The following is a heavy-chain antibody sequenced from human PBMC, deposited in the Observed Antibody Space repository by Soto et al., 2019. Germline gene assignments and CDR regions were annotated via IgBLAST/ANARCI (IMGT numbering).Heavy chain of an antibody. V-gene: IGHV4-4*07. CDR3: ARDQGSGYFDY. J-gene: IGHJ4*02. Sequence: QVQLQESGPELVKPSETLSVTCTVSGGSITSEYWSWFRQPAGKGLEWIGRISASGSTYYNPFLKSRVTLSLDTSNNQFSLRLSFVSAADKAVYYCARDQGSGYFDYWGKGTLVTVSS. CDR1: GGSITSEY. D-gene: IGHD6-19*01. CDR2: ISASGST.